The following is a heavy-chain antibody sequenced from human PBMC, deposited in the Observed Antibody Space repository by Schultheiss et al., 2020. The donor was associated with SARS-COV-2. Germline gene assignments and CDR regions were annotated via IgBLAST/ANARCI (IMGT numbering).Heavy chain of an antibody. Sequence: GGSLRLSCAASGFTFSSYSMNWVRQAPGKGLEWVSYISSSSSTIYYADSVKGRFTISRDNAKNSLYLQMNSLRAEDTAVYYCARDKWAVAGTWYYYYGMDVWGQGATGTVSS. CDR3: ARDKWAVAGTWYYYYGMDV. J-gene: IGHJ6*01. CDR2: ISSSSSTI. V-gene: IGHV3-48*01. CDR1: GFTFSSYS. D-gene: IGHD6-19*01.